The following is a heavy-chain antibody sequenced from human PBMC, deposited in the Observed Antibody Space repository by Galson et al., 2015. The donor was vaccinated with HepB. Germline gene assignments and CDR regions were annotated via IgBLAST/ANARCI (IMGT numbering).Heavy chain of an antibody. Sequence: SLRLSCAASGFTFDDYAMHWVRQAPGKGLEWVSGISWNSGSIGYADSVKGRFTISRDNAKNSLYLQMNSLRAEDTALYYCAKDIHHAAGYTYGMVYRGQGTLVTVSS. CDR3: AKDIHHAAGYTYGMVY. CDR1: GFTFDDYA. CDR2: ISWNSGSI. V-gene: IGHV3-9*01. J-gene: IGHJ4*02. D-gene: IGHD5-18*01.